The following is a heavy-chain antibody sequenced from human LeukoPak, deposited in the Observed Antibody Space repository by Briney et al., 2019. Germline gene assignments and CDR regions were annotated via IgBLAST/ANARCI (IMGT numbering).Heavy chain of an antibody. Sequence: PSETLSLTCAVYGGSFSGYYWTWLRQPPGKGLEWIGEINHSGSTSNNPSLKSRVTVSVDTSKNQFSLKMTSVTAADTAVYFCARRGSNHGGDPLWGQGTLVTVSS. V-gene: IGHV4-34*01. J-gene: IGHJ4*02. CDR3: ARRGSNHGGDPL. D-gene: IGHD2-21*02. CDR1: GGSFSGYY. CDR2: INHSGST.